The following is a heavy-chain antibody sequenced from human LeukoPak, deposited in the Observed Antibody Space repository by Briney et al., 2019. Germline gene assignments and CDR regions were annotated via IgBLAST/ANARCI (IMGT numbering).Heavy chain of an antibody. CDR1: GYTFTGYY. CDR3: ASGYYDSSGYYYNDY. J-gene: IGHJ4*02. CDR2: IDPDSGGT. V-gene: IGHV1-2*06. D-gene: IGHD3-22*01. Sequence: ASVKVSCKASGYTFTGYYMHWVRQAPGQGLEWIGRIDPDSGGTNYAQKFQGRVTMTRDTSISTAYMELSRLRSDDTAVYYCASGYYDSSGYYYNDYWGQGTLVTVS.